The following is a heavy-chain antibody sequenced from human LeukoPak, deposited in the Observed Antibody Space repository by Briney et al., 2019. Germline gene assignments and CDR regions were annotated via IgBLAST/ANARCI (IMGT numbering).Heavy chain of an antibody. CDR3: ARDPGYEDVAFDI. Sequence: GGSLRLSCAASGFTFSGSTMNWVRQAPGKGLEWVSFISTSSSYIYYADSVKGRFTISRDNAKNSLYLQMNSLRAEDTAVYYCARDPGYEDVAFDIWGQGTMVTVSS. CDR2: ISTSSSYI. V-gene: IGHV3-21*01. J-gene: IGHJ3*02. CDR1: GFTFSGST. D-gene: IGHD5-12*01.